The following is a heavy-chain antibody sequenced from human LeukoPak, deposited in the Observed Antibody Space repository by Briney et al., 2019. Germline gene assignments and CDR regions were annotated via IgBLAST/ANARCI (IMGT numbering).Heavy chain of an antibody. V-gene: IGHV1-2*06. J-gene: IGHJ5*02. CDR3: ARALYYYYDSSGYYYLNWSDP. D-gene: IGHD3-22*01. CDR2: INPNSGGT. Sequence: ASVKVSCKASGYTFTGYYMHWVRQAPGQGLEWMGRINPNSGGTNYAQKFQGRVTMTRDTSISTAYMELSRLRSDDTAVYYCARALYYYYDSSGYYYLNWSDPWGQGTLVTVSS. CDR1: GYTFTGYY.